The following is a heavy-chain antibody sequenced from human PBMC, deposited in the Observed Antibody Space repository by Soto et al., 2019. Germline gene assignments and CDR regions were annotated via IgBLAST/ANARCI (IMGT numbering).Heavy chain of an antibody. D-gene: IGHD3-16*01. J-gene: IGHJ6*02. Sequence: QVQLAESGGGVVQPGRSLRLSCAASGFTFSSYGMHWVRQAPGKGLEWVAVIWYDGSNKYYADSVKGRFTISRDNSKNTLYLQMNSLRAEDTAVYYCARAHLYDYYGMDVWGQGTTVTVSS. V-gene: IGHV3-33*01. CDR1: GFTFSSYG. CDR3: ARAHLYDYYGMDV. CDR2: IWYDGSNK.